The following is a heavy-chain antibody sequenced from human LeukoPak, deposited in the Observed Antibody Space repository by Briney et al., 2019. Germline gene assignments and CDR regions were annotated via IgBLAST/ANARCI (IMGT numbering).Heavy chain of an antibody. D-gene: IGHD1-26*01. CDR2: ITTGGSSI. J-gene: IGHJ4*02. V-gene: IGHV3-48*04. CDR1: GFTFGAYA. Sequence: GGSLRLSCAASGFTFGAYAMAWVRQAPGKGLQCISHITTGGSSIFYADSVKGRFTLSRDNAKNSLYLQMSSLRAEDTAVYYCAKARVGATMPVDYWGQGTLVTVSS. CDR3: AKARVGATMPVDY.